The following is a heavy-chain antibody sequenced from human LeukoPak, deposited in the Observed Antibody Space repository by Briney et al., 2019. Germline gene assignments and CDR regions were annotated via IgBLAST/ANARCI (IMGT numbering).Heavy chain of an antibody. D-gene: IGHD3-22*01. CDR3: ARDKNYYDSSGRRKVTDY. Sequence: QPGGSLRLSCAASGFTFSSYAMSWVRQAPGKGLEWVSAISGSGGSTYYADSVKGRFTISRDNSKNTLYLQMNSLRAEDTAIYYCARDKNYYDSSGRRKVTDYWGQGTLVTVSS. V-gene: IGHV3-23*01. J-gene: IGHJ4*02. CDR2: ISGSGGST. CDR1: GFTFSSYA.